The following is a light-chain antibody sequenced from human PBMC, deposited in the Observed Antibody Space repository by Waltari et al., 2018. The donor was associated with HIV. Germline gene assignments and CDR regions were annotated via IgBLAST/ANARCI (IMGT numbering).Light chain of an antibody. CDR3: QQRINWPLT. CDR1: QSVGYF. J-gene: IGKJ4*01. CDR2: AAA. V-gene: IGKV3-11*01. Sequence: IVLTQSPVTLSLSPGETAALSCTASQSVGYFLAWYQQKPGQAPRLFIYAAAKRASGTPDRFSGSGSRTNFTLTISALEPEDFVVYYCQQRINWPLTFGGGTRVEIK.